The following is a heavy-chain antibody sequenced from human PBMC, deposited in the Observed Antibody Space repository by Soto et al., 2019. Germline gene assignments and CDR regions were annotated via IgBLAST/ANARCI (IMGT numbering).Heavy chain of an antibody. V-gene: IGHV3-23*01. J-gene: IGHJ3*02. CDR3: AGGYGDRFDAFDI. Sequence: EVRLLESGGGLVQPGGSLRLSCAASGFTFSSYAMSWVRQAPGKGLEWVSAISGSGGSTYYADSVKGRFTISRDNSKNTLYLKMNSLRAEDTAVYYCAGGYGDRFDAFDIWGQGTMVTVSS. D-gene: IGHD4-17*01. CDR1: GFTFSSYA. CDR2: ISGSGGST.